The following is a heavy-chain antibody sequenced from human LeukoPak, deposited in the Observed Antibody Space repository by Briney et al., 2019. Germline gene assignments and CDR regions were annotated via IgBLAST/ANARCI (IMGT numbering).Heavy chain of an antibody. Sequence: PGRSLSLSCAASGFTFGAYSMNWVRQAPGKGLAWISYIGIDSGNTNYADSVKGRFTVSGDKAKNSLYLQMNSLRVEDTAVYYCARDYKYAFDNWGQGTLVTVSS. V-gene: IGHV3-48*01. J-gene: IGHJ4*02. CDR2: IGIDSGNT. CDR1: GFTFGAYS. D-gene: IGHD5-24*01. CDR3: ARDYKYAFDN.